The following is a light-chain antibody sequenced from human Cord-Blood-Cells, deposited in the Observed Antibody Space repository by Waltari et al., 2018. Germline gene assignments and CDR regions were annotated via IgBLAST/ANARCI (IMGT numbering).Light chain of an antibody. J-gene: IGLJ3*02. Sequence: QSVLTQPPSASGTPGQRVTISCSGSSSNIGSNYVYWYQQLPGTAPKLLIYRNNQRPSGVPDRFSGSKSGTSASLAISGLRSEDEADYYCAAWDYSLSWVFGGGTKLTVL. CDR2: RNN. V-gene: IGLV1-47*01. CDR1: SSNIGSNY. CDR3: AAWDYSLSWV.